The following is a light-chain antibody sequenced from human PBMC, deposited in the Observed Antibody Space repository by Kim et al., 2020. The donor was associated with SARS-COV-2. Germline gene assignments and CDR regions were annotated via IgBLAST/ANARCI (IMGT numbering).Light chain of an antibody. CDR1: QSINNW. V-gene: IGKV1-5*03. CDR2: RAS. CDR3: QQYNGYWT. Sequence: DIQITQSPSTLSASVGDRVTITCRASQSINNWLAWYQQKPGKAPRLLIYRASSLESGVPSRFSGSGSGTEFTLTINSLQPDDFATYYCQQYNGYWTFGQGTKVDIK. J-gene: IGKJ1*01.